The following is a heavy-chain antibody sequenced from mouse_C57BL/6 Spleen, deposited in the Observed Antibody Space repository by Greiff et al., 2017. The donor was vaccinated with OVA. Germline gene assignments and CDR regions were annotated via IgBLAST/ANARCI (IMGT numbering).Heavy chain of an antibody. Sequence: EVMLVESGGGLVQPGGSLKLSCAASGFTFSDYYMYWVRQTPEKRLEWVAYISNGGGSTYYPDTVKGRFTISRDNAKNTLYLQMSRLKSEDTAMYYCARQRDYRYFDVWGTGTTVTVSS. CDR1: GFTFSDYY. J-gene: IGHJ1*03. CDR2: ISNGGGST. V-gene: IGHV5-12*01. CDR3: ARQRDYRYFDV.